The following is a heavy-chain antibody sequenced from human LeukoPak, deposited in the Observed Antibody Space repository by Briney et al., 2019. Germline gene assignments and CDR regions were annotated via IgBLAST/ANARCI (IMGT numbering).Heavy chain of an antibody. CDR2: INPSGGST. J-gene: IGHJ4*02. CDR1: GYTFTSYY. CDR3: ASDHCGGDCYSMPYFDY. V-gene: IGHV1-46*01. Sequence: ASVKVSCKASGYTFTSYYMHWVRQAPGQGLEWMGIINPSGGSTSYAQKFQGRVTMTRDTSTSTVYMELSSLRSEDTAVYYCASDHCGGDCYSMPYFDYWGQGTLVTVSS. D-gene: IGHD2-21*02.